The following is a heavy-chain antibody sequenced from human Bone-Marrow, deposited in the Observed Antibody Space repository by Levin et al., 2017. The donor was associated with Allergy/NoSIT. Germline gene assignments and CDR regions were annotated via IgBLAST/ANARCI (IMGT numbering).Heavy chain of an antibody. D-gene: IGHD3-3*01. Sequence: LSLTCAASGFTFSSYGMHWVRQAPGKGLEWVAVIWYDGSNKYYADSVKGRFTISRDNSKNTLYLQMNSLRAEDTAVYYCARDFTIFGVVMTYYFDYWGQGTLVTVSS. CDR2: IWYDGSNK. CDR1: GFTFSSYG. J-gene: IGHJ4*02. CDR3: ARDFTIFGVVMTYYFDY. V-gene: IGHV3-33*01.